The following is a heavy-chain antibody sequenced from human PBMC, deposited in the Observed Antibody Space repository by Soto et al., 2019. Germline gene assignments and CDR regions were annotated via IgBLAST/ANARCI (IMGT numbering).Heavy chain of an antibody. CDR1: GYSFTNYW. J-gene: IGHJ6*02. CDR3: ARASGSDGMDV. Sequence: GESLKISCKGSGYSFTNYWIGWVRQMPGKGLEWMGSIYPGDSDTRYSPSFQGQVTISAGESIITAYLQWSSLKASDTAMYYCARASGSDGMDVWGQGTTVTVSS. V-gene: IGHV5-51*01. CDR2: IYPGDSDT.